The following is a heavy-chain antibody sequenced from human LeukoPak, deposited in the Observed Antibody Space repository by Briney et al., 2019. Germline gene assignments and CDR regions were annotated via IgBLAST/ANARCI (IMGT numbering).Heavy chain of an antibody. Sequence: ASVKVSCKASGYTFTGYYMHWVRQAPGQGLEWMGWINPNSGGTNYAQKFQGRVTMTRDTSISTAYMELSRLRSEDTAVYYCARDLSHDSSGYSDYWGQGTLVTVSS. V-gene: IGHV1-2*02. D-gene: IGHD3-22*01. CDR3: ARDLSHDSSGYSDY. CDR2: INPNSGGT. J-gene: IGHJ4*02. CDR1: GYTFTGYY.